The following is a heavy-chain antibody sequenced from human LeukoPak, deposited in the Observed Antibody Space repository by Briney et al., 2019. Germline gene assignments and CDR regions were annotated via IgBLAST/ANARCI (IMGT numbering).Heavy chain of an antibody. CDR3: AREGVEYSSSSGFDY. D-gene: IGHD6-6*01. V-gene: IGHV4-34*01. Sequence: PSETLSLTCAVYGGSFSGYYWSWIRQPPGKGLEWIGEINHSGSTNYNPSLKSRVTISVDTSKKQFSLKLSSVTAADTAVYYCAREGVEYSSSSGFDYWGQGTLVTVSS. CDR2: INHSGST. CDR1: GGSFSGYY. J-gene: IGHJ4*02.